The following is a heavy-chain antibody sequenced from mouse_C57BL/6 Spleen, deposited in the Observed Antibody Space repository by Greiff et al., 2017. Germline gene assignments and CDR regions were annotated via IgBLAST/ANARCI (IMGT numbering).Heavy chain of an antibody. Sequence: EVKLMESGGGLVKPGGSLKLSCAASGFTFSDYGMHWVRQAPEKGLEWVAYISSGSSTIYYADTVKGRFTISRDNAKNTLFLQMTSLRSEDTAMYYCARPDYYGSPFAYWGQGTLVTVSA. D-gene: IGHD1-1*01. CDR2: ISSGSSTI. V-gene: IGHV5-17*01. CDR1: GFTFSDYG. CDR3: ARPDYYGSPFAY. J-gene: IGHJ3*01.